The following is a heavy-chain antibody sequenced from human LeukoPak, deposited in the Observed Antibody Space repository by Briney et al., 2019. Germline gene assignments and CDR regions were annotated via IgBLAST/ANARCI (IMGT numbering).Heavy chain of an antibody. CDR3: ARTGGSSWYDY. Sequence: SVKVSCKPSGYTFTSYYMHWVRQAPGQGLEWMGIIKPSGGRTSYAQKFQGRVTMTRDTSTSTVYMERSSLRSEDTAVYYCARTGGSSWYDYWGQGTLVTVSS. D-gene: IGHD6-13*01. J-gene: IGHJ4*02. CDR2: IKPSGGRT. V-gene: IGHV1-46*03. CDR1: GYTFTSYY.